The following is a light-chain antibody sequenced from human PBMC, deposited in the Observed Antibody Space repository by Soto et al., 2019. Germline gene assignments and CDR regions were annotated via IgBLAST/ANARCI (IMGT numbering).Light chain of an antibody. V-gene: IGKV3-20*01. CDR3: QQYGDLPLS. J-gene: IGKJ3*01. CDR1: QSLPTKA. CDR2: GAS. Sequence: EIVVTQSPGTLSLSPGERVTLSCRASQSLPTKALAWYQQKPGQTPRLLIYGASTRDTAIPDRFNGSGSGTDFTLTISGVEPEDFAVYYCQQYGDLPLSFGPGTKVDI.